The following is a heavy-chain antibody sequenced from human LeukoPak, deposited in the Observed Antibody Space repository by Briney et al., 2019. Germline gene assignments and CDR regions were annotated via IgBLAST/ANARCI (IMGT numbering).Heavy chain of an antibody. D-gene: IGHD3-22*01. V-gene: IGHV4-59*12. CDR1: GGSISSYR. CDR2: IYNSGST. CDR3: AREDYYDSKTFDY. Sequence: PSETLSLTCTVSGGSISSYRWSWIRQPPGKALEWIGYIYNSGSTSYNPSLKSRVTISVDTSKNQFSLKLSSVTAADTAVYYCAREDYYDSKTFDYWGQGTLVTVSS. J-gene: IGHJ4*02.